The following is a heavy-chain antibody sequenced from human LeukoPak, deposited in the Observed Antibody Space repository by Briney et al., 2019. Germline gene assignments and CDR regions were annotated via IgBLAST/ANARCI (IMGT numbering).Heavy chain of an antibody. CDR1: GFTFSSYA. CDR3: AKLWRGSHPRYFDH. Sequence: PGGSLRLSCAASGFTFSSYAMSWVRQAPGMGLEWVSTITDSGGTTFYADSVKGRFTISRDNFKDTVYLQMNSLRAEDTAVYYCAKLWRGSHPRYFDHWGQGTLVIVSS. CDR2: ITDSGGTT. V-gene: IGHV3-23*01. D-gene: IGHD1-26*01. J-gene: IGHJ4*02.